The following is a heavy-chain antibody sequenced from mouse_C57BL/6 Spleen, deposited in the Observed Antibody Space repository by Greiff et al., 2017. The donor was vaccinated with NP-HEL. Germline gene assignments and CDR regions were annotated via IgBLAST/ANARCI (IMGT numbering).Heavy chain of an antibody. J-gene: IGHJ1*03. D-gene: IGHD1-1*01. Sequence: EVKVVESGGGLVQPGGSMKLSCVASGFTFSNYWMNWVRQSPEKGLEWVAQIRLKSDNYATHYAESVKGRFTISRDDSKSSVYLQMNNLRAEDTGIYYCTGDTTVVATYWYFDVWGTGTTVTVSS. CDR3: TGDTTVVATYWYFDV. V-gene: IGHV6-3*01. CDR1: GFTFSNYW. CDR2: IRLKSDNYAT.